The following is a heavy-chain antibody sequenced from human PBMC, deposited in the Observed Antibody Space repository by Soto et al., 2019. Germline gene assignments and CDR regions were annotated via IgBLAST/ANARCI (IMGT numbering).Heavy chain of an antibody. J-gene: IGHJ4*02. D-gene: IGHD6-13*01. CDR3: ARDLAAVPRAFDY. Sequence: TSETLSLTCTVSGGSISSYFYIWVRQPPGKGLEWIGSVYYTGTTAYNPSLKSRVTISVDTSKTQFSLNLRSVTAADTAVYYCARDLAAVPRAFDYWGRGTLVTVSS. CDR1: GGSISSYF. CDR2: VYYTGTT. V-gene: IGHV4-59*01.